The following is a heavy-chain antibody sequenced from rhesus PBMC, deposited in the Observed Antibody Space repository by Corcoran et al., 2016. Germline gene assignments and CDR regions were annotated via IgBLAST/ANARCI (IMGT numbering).Heavy chain of an antibody. Sequence: QVQLQESGPGLVTPSETLSLTCAVSGGSISTNYFYWSWIRQPPGKGLEWMGYINYSGSTSSPPSLKSRVTISRNTSKNQFSLKLSSVTAADTAVYYCVRIGPVSSYQHLFDYWGQGVLVTVSS. CDR1: GGSISTNYFY. J-gene: IGHJ4*01. V-gene: IGHV4-122*02. CDR2: INYSGST. D-gene: IGHD6-43*01. CDR3: VRIGPVSSYQHLFDY.